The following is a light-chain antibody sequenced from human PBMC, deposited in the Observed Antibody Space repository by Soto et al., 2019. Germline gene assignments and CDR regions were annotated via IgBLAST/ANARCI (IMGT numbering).Light chain of an antibody. CDR1: QSVSSN. CDR2: GAS. V-gene: IGKV3D-15*01. J-gene: IGKJ2*01. Sequence: EIVMTQSPATLSVSPGERATLSCRASQSVSSNLAWYQQKPGQAPRLLIYGASTRATGFPARFSGSGSGTEFTLTISSLQSEDCAVYYCQQYNKWPYTFGQGTKLEIK. CDR3: QQYNKWPYT.